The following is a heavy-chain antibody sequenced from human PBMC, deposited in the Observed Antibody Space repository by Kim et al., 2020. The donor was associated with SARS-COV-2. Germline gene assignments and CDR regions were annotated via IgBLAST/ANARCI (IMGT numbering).Heavy chain of an antibody. D-gene: IGHD3-10*01. CDR2: INCNSGAT. J-gene: IGHJ4*02. Sequence: ASVKVSCKTSGYTFTGYFIHWVRQAPGQGLEWMGWINCNSGATTLAQKFQGRVTMTTDTSISTVYMDLIRLKFDDAAVYFCARERRGFEDYWGQGTQVTVSS. CDR3: ARERRGFEDY. CDR1: GYTFTGYF. V-gene: IGHV1-2*02.